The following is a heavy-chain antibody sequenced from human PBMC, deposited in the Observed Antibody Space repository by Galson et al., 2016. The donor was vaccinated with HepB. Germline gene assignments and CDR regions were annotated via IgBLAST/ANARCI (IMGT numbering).Heavy chain of an antibody. V-gene: IGHV1-3*01. CDR2: ISAVNDNT. Sequence: SVKVSCKASGYTFTSYAIHWVRQAPGQRHEWVGWISAVNDNTKYSQKFQGRVTITRDTSASTAYMELSSLRSEDTAVYYCARRGDGYNYDCWGQGTLVTVSS. CDR1: GYTFTSYA. D-gene: IGHD5-24*01. CDR3: ARRGDGYNYDC. J-gene: IGHJ4*02.